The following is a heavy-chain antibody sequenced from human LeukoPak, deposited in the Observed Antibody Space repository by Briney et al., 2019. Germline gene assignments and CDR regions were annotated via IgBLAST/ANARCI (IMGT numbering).Heavy chain of an antibody. CDR1: GYTFTGYY. CDR3: ARNNWNYEGPQRYYYMDV. D-gene: IGHD1-7*01. CDR2: TNPNSGGT. J-gene: IGHJ6*03. V-gene: IGHV1-2*02. Sequence: ASVKVSCKASGYTFTGYYMHWVRQAPGQGLEWMGWTNPNSGGTNYAQKFQGRVTMTRDTSISTAYMELSRLRSDDTAVYYCARNNWNYEGPQRYYYMDVWGKGTTVTVSS.